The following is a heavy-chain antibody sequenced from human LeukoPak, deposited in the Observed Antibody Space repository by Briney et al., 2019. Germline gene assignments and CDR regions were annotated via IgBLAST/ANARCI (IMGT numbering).Heavy chain of an antibody. CDR1: GGPISRYD. V-gene: IGHV4-59*08. D-gene: IGHD3-9*01. Sequence: SEPLSLPCTVSGGPISRYDARWLRQPPGKGLEWIGYIHYSGRTSYNPPLQSRVTISRYTSENQYSLKLSSVTAADTAVYYCARHRGDFDWLPYYFDYWGQGTLVTVSS. J-gene: IGHJ4*02. CDR2: IHYSGRT. CDR3: ARHRGDFDWLPYYFDY.